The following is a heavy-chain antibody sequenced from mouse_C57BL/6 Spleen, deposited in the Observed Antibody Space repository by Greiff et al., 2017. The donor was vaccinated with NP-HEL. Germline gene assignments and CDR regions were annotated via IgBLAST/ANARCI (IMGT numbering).Heavy chain of an antibody. CDR1: GFTFSDYY. V-gene: IGHV5-16*01. CDR3: ARATAQATDYFDY. Sequence: EVKLMESEGGLVQPGSSMKLSCTASGFTFSDYYMAWVRQVPEKGLEWVANINYDGSSTYYLDSLKSRFLISRDHAKNILYLQMSSLKSKDTATYYCARATAQATDYFDYWGKGTTLTVSS. CDR2: INYDGSST. D-gene: IGHD3-2*02. J-gene: IGHJ2*01.